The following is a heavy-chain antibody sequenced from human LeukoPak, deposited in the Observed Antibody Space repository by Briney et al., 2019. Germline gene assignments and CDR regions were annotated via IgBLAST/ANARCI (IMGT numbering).Heavy chain of an antibody. CDR1: GYTFTSQG. CDR2: ISPYNGNT. Sequence: ASVKVSCKASGYTFTSQGITWVRQAPGQKVEWMGWISPYNGNTNYAQKLRGRVTMTTDTSTSTAYMELRSLRSDDTAVYYCARDYYGSMDVWGQGTTVTVSS. D-gene: IGHD3-10*01. J-gene: IGHJ6*02. V-gene: IGHV1-18*01. CDR3: ARDYYGSMDV.